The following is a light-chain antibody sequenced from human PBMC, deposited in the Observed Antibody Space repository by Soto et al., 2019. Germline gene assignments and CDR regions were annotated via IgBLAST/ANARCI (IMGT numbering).Light chain of an antibody. Sequence: EIVLTQSTGTLSLSPGERANLSCRASQSVNIFLAWFQQKPGQAPRLLIFHASNRATGVPDRFSDSGSGTDFTLTITRLEPEDSALYYVHHYGGSPWAFSQGTRVEIK. CDR2: HAS. CDR1: QSVNIF. CDR3: HHYGGSPWA. V-gene: IGKV3-20*01. J-gene: IGKJ1*01.